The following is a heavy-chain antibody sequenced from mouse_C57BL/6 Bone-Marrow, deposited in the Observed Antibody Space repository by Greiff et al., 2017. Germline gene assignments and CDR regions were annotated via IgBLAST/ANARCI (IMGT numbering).Heavy chain of an antibody. CDR1: GYTFTSYW. V-gene: IGHV1-64*01. Sequence: VQLQQPGAELVKPGASVKLSCKASGYTFTSYWMHWVKQRPGQGLEWIGMIHPNSGSTTYNAKFKVKATLTVDKSSSTAYMQLSSLTSEDSAVYYCARCCYGSSLFAYWGQGTLVTVSA. D-gene: IGHD1-1*01. CDR3: ARCCYGSSLFAY. CDR2: IHPNSGST. J-gene: IGHJ3*01.